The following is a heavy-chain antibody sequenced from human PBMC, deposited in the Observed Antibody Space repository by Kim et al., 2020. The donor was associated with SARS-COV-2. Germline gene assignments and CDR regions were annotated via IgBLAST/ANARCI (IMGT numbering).Heavy chain of an antibody. V-gene: IGHV4-59*01. Sequence: SETLSLTCTVSGGSISSYYWSWIRQPPGKGLEWIGYIYYSGSTNYNPSLKSRVTISVDTSKNQFSLKLSSVTAADTAVYYCAREGLNYYGSGSYRWFDPWGQGTLVTVSS. J-gene: IGHJ5*02. D-gene: IGHD3-10*01. CDR1: GGSISSYY. CDR2: IYYSGST. CDR3: AREGLNYYGSGSYRWFDP.